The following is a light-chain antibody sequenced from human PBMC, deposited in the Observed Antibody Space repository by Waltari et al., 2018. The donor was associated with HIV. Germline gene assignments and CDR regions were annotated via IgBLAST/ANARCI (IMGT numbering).Light chain of an antibody. CDR1: SSYVATF. CDR2: DVN. Sequence: QSALTQPHSVSASPGQSLTISCTGTSSYVATFVFWYHQHPGKVPKCIIYDVNKRPSGVPDRFAGSKSGNTASLTISGLQAEDESDYYCCSHAGNLIFVFGTGTKVTVL. J-gene: IGLJ1*01. V-gene: IGLV2-11*01. CDR3: CSHAGNLIFV.